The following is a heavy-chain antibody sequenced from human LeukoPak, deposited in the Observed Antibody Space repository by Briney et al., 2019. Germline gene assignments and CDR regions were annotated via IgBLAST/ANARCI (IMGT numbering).Heavy chain of an antibody. D-gene: IGHD3-22*01. V-gene: IGHV3-21*01. J-gene: IGHJ4*02. CDR3: ARDEDGYYYFDY. CDR2: ISSSSSYI. CDR1: GFTFSSYS. Sequence: GGSLRLSCAASGFTFSSYSMNWVRQAPGKGLEWVSSISSSSSYIYYADSVKGRFTISRDNAKNSLYLQMNSLRAGDTAVYYCARDEDGYYYFDYWGQGTLVTVSS.